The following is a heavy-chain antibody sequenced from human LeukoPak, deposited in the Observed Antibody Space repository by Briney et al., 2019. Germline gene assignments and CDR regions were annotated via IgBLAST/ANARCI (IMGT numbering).Heavy chain of an antibody. CDR2: ISYDGSNK. D-gene: IGHD2-15*01. J-gene: IGHJ4*02. CDR3: ARDIVVVVPVTGPDY. Sequence: PGRSLRLSCAASGFTFSSYAMHWVRQAPGKGLEWVAVISYDGSNKYYADSVKSRFTISRDNSKNTLYLQMNSLRAEDTAVYHCARDIVVVVPVTGPDYWGQGTLVTVSS. V-gene: IGHV3-30-3*01. CDR1: GFTFSSYA.